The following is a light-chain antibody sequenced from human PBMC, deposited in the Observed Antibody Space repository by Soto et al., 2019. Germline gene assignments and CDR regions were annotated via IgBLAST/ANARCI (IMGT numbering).Light chain of an antibody. CDR1: QSVSSY. CDR2: DAS. CDR3: QQRSNWFIT. J-gene: IGKJ5*01. Sequence: EIVLTQSPATLSLSPGERATLSCRASQSVSSYLAWYQQKPGQAPRLLIYDASNRATDIPARFSGSGSGTDFTLTISSLEPEDFAVYYCQQRSNWFITFGQGTPLEIK. V-gene: IGKV3-11*01.